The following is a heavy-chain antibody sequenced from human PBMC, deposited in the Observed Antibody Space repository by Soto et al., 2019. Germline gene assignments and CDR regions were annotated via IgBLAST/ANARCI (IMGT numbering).Heavy chain of an antibody. CDR1: GGSISSGGYY. Sequence: QVQLQESGPGLVKPSQTLSLTCTVSGGSISSGGYYWSWIRQHPGKGLEWIGYIYYSGSTYYNPSLKSRVTISVDTSKNQFSLKLSSVTAADTAVYYCARGGHYDSSGYYRVFDYWGQGTLVTVSS. CDR2: IYYSGST. D-gene: IGHD3-22*01. CDR3: ARGGHYDSSGYYRVFDY. V-gene: IGHV4-31*03. J-gene: IGHJ4*02.